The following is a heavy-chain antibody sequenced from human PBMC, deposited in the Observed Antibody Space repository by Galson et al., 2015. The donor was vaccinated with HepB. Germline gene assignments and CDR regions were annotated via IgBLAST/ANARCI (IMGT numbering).Heavy chain of an antibody. CDR3: ARGGSAVAGIGLLKGHKGYWGYFQH. J-gene: IGHJ1*01. CDR1: GGTFSSYA. V-gene: IGHV1-69*13. D-gene: IGHD6-19*01. Sequence: SVKVSCKASGGTFSSYAISWVRQAPGQGLEWMGGIIPIFGTANYAQKFQGRVTITADESTSTAYMELSSLRSEDTAVYYCARGGSAVAGIGLLKGHKGYWGYFQHWGQGTLVTVSS. CDR2: IIPIFGTA.